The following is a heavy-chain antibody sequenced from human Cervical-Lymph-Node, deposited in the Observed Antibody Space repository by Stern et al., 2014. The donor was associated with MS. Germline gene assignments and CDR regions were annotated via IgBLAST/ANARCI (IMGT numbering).Heavy chain of an antibody. V-gene: IGHV1-3*01. J-gene: IGHJ5*02. Sequence: VQLVESGAEVKKPGASVKVSCKASGYTFTSNSIHWVRQAPGQRLEWMGGINAGNGKTRYSQQFQGRVTITRDTSATTAYMELNSLRSEDTAVYFCAREADWFDPWGQGTLVTVSS. CDR3: AREADWFDP. CDR1: GYTFTSNS. CDR2: INAGNGKT. D-gene: IGHD6-19*01.